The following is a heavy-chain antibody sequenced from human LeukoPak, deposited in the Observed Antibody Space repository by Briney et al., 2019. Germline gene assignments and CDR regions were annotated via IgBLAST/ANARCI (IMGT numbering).Heavy chain of an antibody. V-gene: IGHV4-30-2*01. Sequence: SETLSLTCAVSGGSISSSGYSWSWIRQPPGKGLEWIGYTYHSGSAYYNPSLKSRVTMSVDRSKNQFSLNPSSVTAADTAVNYCARSTPVTYYFDYWGQGTLVTVSP. D-gene: IGHD4-17*01. CDR2: TYHSGSA. CDR1: GGSISSSGYS. CDR3: ARSTPVTYYFDY. J-gene: IGHJ4*02.